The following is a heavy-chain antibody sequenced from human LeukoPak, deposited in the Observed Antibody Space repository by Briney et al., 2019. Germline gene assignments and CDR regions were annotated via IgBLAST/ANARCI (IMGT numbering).Heavy chain of an antibody. Sequence: NTGGSLRLSCAASGFTFSSYSMNWVRQAPGKGLEWVSSISSSSSYIYYADSVKGRSTISRDNAKNSLYLQMNSLRAEDTAVYYCAKAPFRSDIVLMVYAIRSWFDPWGQGTLVTVSS. CDR2: ISSSSSYI. J-gene: IGHJ5*02. D-gene: IGHD2-8*01. V-gene: IGHV3-21*04. CDR1: GFTFSSYS. CDR3: AKAPFRSDIVLMVYAIRSWFDP.